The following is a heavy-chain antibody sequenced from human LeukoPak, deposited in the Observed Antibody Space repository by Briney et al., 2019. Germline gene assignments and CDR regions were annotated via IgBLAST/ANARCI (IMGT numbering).Heavy chain of an antibody. D-gene: IGHD3-22*01. CDR2: IYYSGST. CDR1: GGSISSSSYY. Sequence: SGTLSLTCTVSGGSISSSSYYWGWIRQPPGKGLEWIGSIYYSGSTYYNPSLKSRVTISVDTSKNQFSLKLSSVTAADTAVYYCASQRGSSGYFDYWGQGTLVTVSS. J-gene: IGHJ4*02. CDR3: ASQRGSSGYFDY. V-gene: IGHV4-39*07.